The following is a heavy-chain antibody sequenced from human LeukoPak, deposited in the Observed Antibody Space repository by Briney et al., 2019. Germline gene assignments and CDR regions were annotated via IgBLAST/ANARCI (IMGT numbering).Heavy chain of an antibody. Sequence: PGGSLRLSCPASGFTFSNNYMSWVRQAPGKGLEWVSLIYSGGSTYYTDSVKGRLTISRDNSKNNLYLQINSLRAEDTAVYYCAKGGDSSGYYPPFDYGGQGTLVTVS. D-gene: IGHD3-22*01. J-gene: IGHJ4*02. CDR2: IYSGGST. CDR1: GFTFSNNY. V-gene: IGHV3-53*01. CDR3: AKGGDSSGYYPPFDY.